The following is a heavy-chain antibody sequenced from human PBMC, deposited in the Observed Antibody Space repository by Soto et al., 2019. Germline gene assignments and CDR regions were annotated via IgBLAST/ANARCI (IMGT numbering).Heavy chain of an antibody. D-gene: IGHD1-7*01. V-gene: IGHV3-21*01. CDR2: ISSSSSYI. Sequence: GGSLRLSCAASGFTFSSYSMNWVRQAPGKGLEWVSSISSSSSYIYYADSVKGRFTISRDNAKNSLYLQMNSLRAEDTAVYYCARVLELRVNAFDIWGQGTMVTVSS. CDR1: GFTFSSYS. J-gene: IGHJ3*02. CDR3: ARVLELRVNAFDI.